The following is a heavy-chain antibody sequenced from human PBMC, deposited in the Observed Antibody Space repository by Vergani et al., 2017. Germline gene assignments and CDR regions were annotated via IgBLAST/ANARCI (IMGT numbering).Heavy chain of an antibody. CDR3: ARRGDGHSQWLDS. D-gene: IGHD6-19*01. J-gene: IGHJ4*02. CDR1: GVSINAHY. Sequence: QVQLQESGPGLVKPSETLSLTCTVPGVSINAHYWSWIRQPPGKGLEWSGYISHSGSTNYNPSLNSRVTISVDASKIQFSLRLTSVTPADTAVYYCARRGDGHSQWLDSWGQGTLVTVSS. V-gene: IGHV4-59*11. CDR2: ISHSGST.